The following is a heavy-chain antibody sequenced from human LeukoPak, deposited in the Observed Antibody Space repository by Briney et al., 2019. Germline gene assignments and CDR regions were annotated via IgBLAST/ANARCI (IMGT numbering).Heavy chain of an antibody. D-gene: IGHD6-13*01. CDR3: ARHVVPEAGYSSSWYRPGWFDP. J-gene: IGHJ5*02. V-gene: IGHV4-39*01. Sequence: PSETLSLTCTVSGGSISSSSYYWGWIRQPPGKGLEWIGSIYYSGSTYYNPSLKSRVTISVDTSKNQFSLKLSSVTAADTAVYYCARHVVPEAGYSSSWYRPGWFDPWGQGTLVTVSS. CDR1: GGSISSSSYY. CDR2: IYYSGST.